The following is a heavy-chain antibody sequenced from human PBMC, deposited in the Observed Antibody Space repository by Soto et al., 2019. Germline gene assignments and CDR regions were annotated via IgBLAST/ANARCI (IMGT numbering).Heavy chain of an antibody. Sequence: ASVKVSCKASGYTFTSYGISWVRQAPGQGLEWMGWISAYNGNTNYAQKLQGRVTMTTDTSTSTAYMELRSLRSDDTAVYYCAGRGGKVVPAAIHDAFDIWGQGTMVTVSS. CDR2: ISAYNGNT. D-gene: IGHD2-2*01. CDR3: AGRGGKVVPAAIHDAFDI. CDR1: GYTFTSYG. J-gene: IGHJ3*02. V-gene: IGHV1-18*01.